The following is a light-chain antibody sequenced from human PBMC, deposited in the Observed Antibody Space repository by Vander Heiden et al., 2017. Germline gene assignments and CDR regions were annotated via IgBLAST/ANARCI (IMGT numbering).Light chain of an antibody. Sequence: EIVLTQSPATLSLSPGERATLSCRASQSVSSYLACYQQQPAQAPRLLIYDAANRATGIPARFSGSGSGTEFTLTISSLEPEDFAVYYCQQRSNWPPEVTFGPGTKVDIK. CDR1: QSVSSY. J-gene: IGKJ3*01. V-gene: IGKV3-11*01. CDR3: QQRSNWPPEVT. CDR2: DAA.